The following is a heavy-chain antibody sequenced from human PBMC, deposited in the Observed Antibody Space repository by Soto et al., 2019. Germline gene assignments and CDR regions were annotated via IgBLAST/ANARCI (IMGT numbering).Heavy chain of an antibody. CDR2: IIPIFGTA. Sequence: ASVKVSCKASGGTFSSYAISWVRQAPGQGLEWMGGIIPIFGTANYAQKFQGRVTITADESTSTAYMELSSLRSEDTAVYYCASSSGWYGDYYYYGMDVWGQGTTVTVSS. CDR1: GGTFSSYA. J-gene: IGHJ6*02. V-gene: IGHV1-69*13. D-gene: IGHD6-19*01. CDR3: ASSSGWYGDYYYYGMDV.